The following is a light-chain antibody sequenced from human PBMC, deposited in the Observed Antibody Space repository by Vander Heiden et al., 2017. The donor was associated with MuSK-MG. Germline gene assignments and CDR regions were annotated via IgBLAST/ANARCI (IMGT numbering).Light chain of an antibody. CDR3: QSADSSGTPVV. CDR1: ALPKKY. Sequence: SYDLTQPPSVSVSPGQTARITCSGDALPKKYAYWYQQKQGQAPVLVIYKDSERPSGIPERFSGSSSGTTVTLTISGVQAEDEADYYCQSADSSGTPVVFGGGTKLNV. V-gene: IGLV3-25*03. CDR2: KDS. J-gene: IGLJ2*01.